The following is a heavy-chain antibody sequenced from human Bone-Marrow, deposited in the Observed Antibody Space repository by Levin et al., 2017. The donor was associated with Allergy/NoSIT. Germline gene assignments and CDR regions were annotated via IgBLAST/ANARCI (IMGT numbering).Heavy chain of an antibody. CDR1: GFSLSTSGVG. CDR3: AYRVFRNFDWDNGYFDP. Sequence: ESGPTLVKPPQTLTLTCTFSGFSLSTSGVGVAWIRQPPGKALEWLAVIYWDDDKRYSPLLKTRLTITKDTSKNQVVLTMANMGPVDTATYYCAYRVFRNFDWDNGYFDPWGQGTLVTVSS. D-gene: IGHD3-9*01. CDR2: IYWDDDK. J-gene: IGHJ5*02. V-gene: IGHV2-5*02.